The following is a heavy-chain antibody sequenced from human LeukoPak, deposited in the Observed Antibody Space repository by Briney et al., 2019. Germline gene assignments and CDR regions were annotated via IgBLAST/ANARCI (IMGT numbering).Heavy chain of an antibody. CDR2: ISRDGRDK. V-gene: IGHV3-30*18. D-gene: IGHD6-13*01. Sequence: TGGSLSLSCVASGFTFSSYAMHWVRQAPAKGLEWVAVISRDGRDKHHADSVKGRFTISRDNSKNTLYLQMDSLRAEDTAVYFCAKDPRTAAAYYFDYWGEGILVTVSS. CDR3: AKDPRTAAAYYFDY. CDR1: GFTFSSYA. J-gene: IGHJ4*02.